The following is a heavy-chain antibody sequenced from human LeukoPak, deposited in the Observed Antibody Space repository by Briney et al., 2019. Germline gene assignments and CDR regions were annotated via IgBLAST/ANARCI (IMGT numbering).Heavy chain of an antibody. D-gene: IGHD6-13*01. J-gene: IGHJ4*02. V-gene: IGHV4-59*08. Sequence: SETLSLTCAVYGGSFSGYYWSWIRQPPGKGLEWIGYIYYSGSTNYNPSLKSRVTISVDTSKNQFSLKLSSVTAANTAVYYCARHVLIAAAGPLFDYWGQGTLVTVSS. CDR2: IYYSGST. CDR3: ARHVLIAAAGPLFDY. CDR1: GGSFSGYY.